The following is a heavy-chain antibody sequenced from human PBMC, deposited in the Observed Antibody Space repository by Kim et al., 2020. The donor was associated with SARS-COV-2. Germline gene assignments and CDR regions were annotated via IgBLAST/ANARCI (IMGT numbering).Heavy chain of an antibody. D-gene: IGHD4-17*01. V-gene: IGHV6-1*01. J-gene: IGHJ3*02. CDR2: TYYRSKWYN. CDR3: ARYPGRPIYGDYGWPDAFDI. Sequence: SQTLSLTCAISGDSVSSNSAAWNWIRQSPSRGLEWLGRTYYRSKWYNDYAVSVKSRITINPDTSKNQFSLQLNSVTPEDTAVYYCARYPGRPIYGDYGWPDAFDIWGQGTMVTVSS. CDR1: GDSVSSNSAA.